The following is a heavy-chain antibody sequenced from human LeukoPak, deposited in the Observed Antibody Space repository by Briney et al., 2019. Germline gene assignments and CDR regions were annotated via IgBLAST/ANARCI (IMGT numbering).Heavy chain of an antibody. J-gene: IGHJ5*02. CDR2: IYCSGST. V-gene: IGHV4-31*03. Sequence: SETLSLTCTVSGGSISSGGYYWSWIRQHPGKGLEWIGYIYCSGSTYYNPSLKSRVTISVDTSRNQFSLKLSSVTAADTAVYYCARGLTTGTTYNWFDPWGQGTLVTVSS. CDR1: GGSISSGGYY. D-gene: IGHD1-1*01. CDR3: ARGLTTGTTYNWFDP.